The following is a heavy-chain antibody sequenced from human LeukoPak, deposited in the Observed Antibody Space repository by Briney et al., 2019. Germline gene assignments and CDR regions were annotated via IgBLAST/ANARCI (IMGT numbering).Heavy chain of an antibody. CDR1: GFTVSSNY. D-gene: IGHD2-15*01. V-gene: IGHV3-53*01. J-gene: IGHJ3*02. CDR3: AREYSRADAFDI. CDR2: IYSGGST. Sequence: GGSLRLSCAASGFTVSSNYMSWVRQAPGKGLEWVSVIYSGGSTYYADSVKGRFAISRDSSKNTLYLQMNTLRAEDTAVYYCAREYSRADAFDIWGQGTLVTVSS.